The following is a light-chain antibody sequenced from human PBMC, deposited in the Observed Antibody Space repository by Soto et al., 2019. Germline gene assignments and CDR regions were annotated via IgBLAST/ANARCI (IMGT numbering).Light chain of an antibody. CDR3: QVWDSSSDHYV. J-gene: IGLJ1*01. CDR2: DDS. CDR1: NIGSKS. V-gene: IGLV3-21*02. Sequence: SYELTQPPSVSVAPGQTARITWGGNNIGSKSLHWYQQKPGQAPVLAVYDDSDRPSGIPERFSGSNSGNTATLTISRVEAGDEADYYCQVWDSSSDHYVFGTGTKVTVL.